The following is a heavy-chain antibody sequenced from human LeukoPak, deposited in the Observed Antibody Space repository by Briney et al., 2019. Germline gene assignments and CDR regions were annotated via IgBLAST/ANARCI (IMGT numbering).Heavy chain of an antibody. V-gene: IGHV3-11*01. CDR2: ITGSGSTK. D-gene: IGHD6-19*01. CDR3: ARDSNGCPGCV. CDR1: GFTFSDYY. Sequence: GGSLRLSCEASGFTFSDYYMSWTRQAPGKGLEWVSYITGSGSTKYYADSVKGRFTISRDNAKNSLYLQMNSLRVEDTAVYYCARDSNGCPGCVWGQGTLVTVSS. J-gene: IGHJ4*02.